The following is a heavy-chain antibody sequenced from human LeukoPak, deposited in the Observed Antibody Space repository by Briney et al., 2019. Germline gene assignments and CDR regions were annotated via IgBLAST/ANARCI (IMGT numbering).Heavy chain of an antibody. CDR3: ARVRYYYYMDV. Sequence: SETLSLTCTASGGSITSSSYYWGWIRQPPGQGLESIGSIYYSGSTYSHPSLNSRVTISVDTSKIQFSLKLSSVTAADTVVYYCARVRYYYYMDVWGKGTTVTVSS. CDR1: GGSITSSSYY. CDR2: IYYSGST. J-gene: IGHJ6*03. V-gene: IGHV4-39*07.